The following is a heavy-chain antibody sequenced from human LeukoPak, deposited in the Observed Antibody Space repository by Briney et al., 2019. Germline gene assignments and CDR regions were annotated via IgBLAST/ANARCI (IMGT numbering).Heavy chain of an antibody. CDR3: AKDPHHLWNDGQAPCADY. V-gene: IGHV3-30*18. CDR1: GFTFSSYG. CDR2: ISYDGSNK. J-gene: IGHJ4*02. Sequence: GRSLRLSCAASGFTFSSYGMHWVRQAPGKGLEWVAVISYDGSNKYYADSVKGRFTISRDNSKNTLYLQMNSLRAEDTAVYYCAKDPHHLWNDGQAPCADYWGQGTLVTVSS. D-gene: IGHD1-1*01.